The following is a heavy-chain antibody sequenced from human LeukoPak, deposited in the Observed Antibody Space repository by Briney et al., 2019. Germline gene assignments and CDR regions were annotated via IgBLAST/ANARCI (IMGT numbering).Heavy chain of an antibody. Sequence: TRESLKISCKGSGYSFTSYWIGWVRQMPGKGLEWMGIIYPGDSDTRYSPSFQGQVTISADKSISTAYLQWSSLKASDTAMYYCARCIAARSADFDYWGQGTLVTVSS. V-gene: IGHV5-51*01. CDR3: ARCIAARSADFDY. J-gene: IGHJ4*02. CDR1: GYSFTSYW. CDR2: IYPGDSDT. D-gene: IGHD6-6*01.